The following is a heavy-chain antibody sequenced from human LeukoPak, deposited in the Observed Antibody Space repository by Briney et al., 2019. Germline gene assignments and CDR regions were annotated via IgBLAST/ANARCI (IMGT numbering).Heavy chain of an antibody. V-gene: IGHV3-73*01. J-gene: IGHJ6*03. CDR3: TRSPEHYYYYYYMDV. Sequence: GGSLRLSCAASGFTFSGSAMHWVRQASGKGLEWVGRIRGKANSYATAYAASVKGRFTISRDDSKNTAYLQMNSLKTEDTAVYYCTRSPEHYYYYYYMDVWGKGTTVTVSS. CDR2: IRGKANSYAT. CDR1: GFTFSGSA.